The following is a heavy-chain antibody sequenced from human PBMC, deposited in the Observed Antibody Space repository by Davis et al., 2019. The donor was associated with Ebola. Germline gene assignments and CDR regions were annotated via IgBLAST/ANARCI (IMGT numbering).Heavy chain of an antibody. J-gene: IGHJ4*01. Sequence: SVKVSCKASGYTFTGYYMHWVRQAPGQGLEWIGWIVVGSGNTNYAQKFQGRVTITRDMSTSTSYLDLSNLRSEDTAVYYCAASAGTVGKFDYWGQGTLVTVSS. D-gene: IGHD1-14*01. CDR2: IVVGSGNT. V-gene: IGHV1-58*02. CDR1: GYTFTGYY. CDR3: AASAGTVGKFDY.